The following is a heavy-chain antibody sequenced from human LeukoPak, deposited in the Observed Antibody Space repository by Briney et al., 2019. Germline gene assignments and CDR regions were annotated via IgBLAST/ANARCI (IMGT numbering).Heavy chain of an antibody. V-gene: IGHV3-30*18. J-gene: IGHJ4*02. CDR2: ISYDGSNK. CDR3: AKPYCSGGSCYFYYFDY. CDR1: GFTFSSYG. D-gene: IGHD2-15*01. Sequence: GRSLRLSCAASGFTFSSYGMHWVRQAPGKGLEWVAVISYDGSNKYYADSVKGRFTISRDNSKNTLYLQMNSLRAEDTAVYYCAKPYCSGGSCYFYYFDYWGQGTLVTVSS.